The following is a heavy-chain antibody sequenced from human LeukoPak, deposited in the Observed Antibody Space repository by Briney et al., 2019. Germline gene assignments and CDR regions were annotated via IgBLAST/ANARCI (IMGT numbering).Heavy chain of an antibody. D-gene: IGHD2-15*01. CDR2: ISSSSRTK. Sequence: GGSLRLSCAASGFTFSSYNMNWVRQAPGKGLEWVSYISSSSRTKYYADSVKGRFTISRDNAKNSLYLQMNSLRAEDTAVYYCARDHGGGYYYMDVWGEGTTVTVSS. V-gene: IGHV3-48*01. J-gene: IGHJ6*03. CDR3: ARDHGGGYYYMDV. CDR1: GFTFSSYN.